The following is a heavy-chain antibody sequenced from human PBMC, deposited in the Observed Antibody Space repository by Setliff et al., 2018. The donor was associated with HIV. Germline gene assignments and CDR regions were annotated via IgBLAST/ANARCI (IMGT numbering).Heavy chain of an antibody. D-gene: IGHD2-8*02. CDR2: ISSGGEIM. Sequence: PGGSLRLSCAASGFTFSPYWMHWVRQAPGKGLEWVSAISSGGEIMFYADSVKGRFTISRDNSKNTLYLQMISLRADDTAVYYCAKSLLVAGNDYWGQGTLVTVSS. CDR3: AKSLLVAGNDY. V-gene: IGHV3-23*01. CDR1: GFTFSPYW. J-gene: IGHJ4*02.